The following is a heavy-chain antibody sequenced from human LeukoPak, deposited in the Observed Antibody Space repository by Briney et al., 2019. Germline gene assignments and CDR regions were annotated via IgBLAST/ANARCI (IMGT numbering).Heavy chain of an antibody. D-gene: IGHD3-22*01. J-gene: IGHJ4*02. Sequence: GASVKVSCKASGGTFSSYAISWVRQAPGQGLEWMGWISAYNGNTNYAQKLQGRVTMTTDTSTSTAYMELRSLRSDDTAVYYCARGWYDSSGSELDYWGQGTLVTVSS. V-gene: IGHV1-18*01. CDR1: GGTFSSYA. CDR2: ISAYNGNT. CDR3: ARGWYDSSGSELDY.